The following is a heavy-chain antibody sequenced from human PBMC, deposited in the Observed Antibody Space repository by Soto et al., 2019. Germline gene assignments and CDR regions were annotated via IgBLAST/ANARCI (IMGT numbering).Heavy chain of an antibody. V-gene: IGHV3-30*18. CDR2: ISYDGSNK. J-gene: IGHJ6*02. CDR1: GFTFISYG. CDR3: AKGDSSSWYDYYYYYGMDV. Sequence: GGSLRLSCAASGFTFISYGMHWVRQAPGKGLEWVAVISYDGSNKYYADSVKGRFTISRDNSKNTLYLQMNSLRAEDTAVYYCAKGDSSSWYDYYYYYGMDVWGQGTTVTVSS. D-gene: IGHD6-13*01.